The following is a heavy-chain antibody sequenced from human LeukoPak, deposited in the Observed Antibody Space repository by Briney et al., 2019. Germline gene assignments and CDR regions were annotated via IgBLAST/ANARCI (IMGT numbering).Heavy chain of an antibody. V-gene: IGHV4-34*01. CDR3: ARGGLRFLEWLLPPFDY. Sequence: SETLSLTCAVYGGSFSGYYWSWIRQPPGKGLEWIGEINHSGSTNYNPSLKSRVTISVDTSKNQFSLKLSSVTAADTAVYYCARGGLRFLEWLLPPFDYWGQGTLVTVSS. J-gene: IGHJ4*02. CDR1: GGSFSGYY. D-gene: IGHD3-3*01. CDR2: INHSGST.